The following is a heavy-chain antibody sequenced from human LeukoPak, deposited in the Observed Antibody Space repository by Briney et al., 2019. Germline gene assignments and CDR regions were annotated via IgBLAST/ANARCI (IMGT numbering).Heavy chain of an antibody. J-gene: IGHJ4*02. CDR3: ARDGGSSGYTDY. Sequence: SETLSLTCTVSGGFISSYYWSWIRQPPGKGLEWIGYIYYSGSTNYNPSLKSRVTISVDTSKNQFSLKLSSVTAADTAVYYCARDGGSSGYTDYWGQGTLVTVSS. CDR2: IYYSGST. CDR1: GGFISSYY. V-gene: IGHV4-59*01. D-gene: IGHD3-22*01.